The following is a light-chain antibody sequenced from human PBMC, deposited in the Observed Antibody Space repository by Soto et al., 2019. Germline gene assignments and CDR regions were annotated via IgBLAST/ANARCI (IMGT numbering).Light chain of an antibody. V-gene: IGKV3-11*01. CDR2: DAS. Sequence: PGERATLSCRASQSVSSYLAWYQQKPGQAPRLLIYDASNRATGIPARFSGSGSGTDFTLTISSLEPEDFVVYYCQQRSNWHTFGPGTKVDIK. CDR1: QSVSSY. CDR3: QQRSNWHT. J-gene: IGKJ3*01.